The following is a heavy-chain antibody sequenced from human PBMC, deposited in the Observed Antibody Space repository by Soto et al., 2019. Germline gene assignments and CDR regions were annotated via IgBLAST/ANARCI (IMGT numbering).Heavy chain of an antibody. CDR1: GFTFSSYG. J-gene: IGHJ4*02. CDR2: IWYDASNK. D-gene: IGHD3-22*01. Sequence: HPGGSLRLSCAASGFTFSSYGMHWVRQAPGKGLEWVALIWYDASNKYYTDSVKGRFTISRDNSKNTLYLQMNSLRAEDTAVYYCAKGPNYYDSSGYPGLDYWGQGTLVTVSS. V-gene: IGHV3-33*06. CDR3: AKGPNYYDSSGYPGLDY.